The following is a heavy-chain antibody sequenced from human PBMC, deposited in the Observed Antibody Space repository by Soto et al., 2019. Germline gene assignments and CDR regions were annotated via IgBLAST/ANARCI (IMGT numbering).Heavy chain of an antibody. J-gene: IGHJ4*02. CDR3: AREFTYYVSSDSYLGY. V-gene: IGHV6-1*01. CDR1: GDSVSDNSAA. D-gene: IGHD3-16*01. CDR2: TYYRSKWYN. Sequence: SQTLSLTCAISGDSVSDNSAAWNWIRQSPSRGLEWLGRTYYRSKWYNDYAVSVKSRITVTPDTSKNQFSLHLNSVTPEDTAVYYCAREFTYYVSSDSYLGYCGQGALVTVST.